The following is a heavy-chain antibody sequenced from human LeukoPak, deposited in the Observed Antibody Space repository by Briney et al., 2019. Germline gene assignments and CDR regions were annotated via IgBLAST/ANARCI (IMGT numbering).Heavy chain of an antibody. CDR3: ARAPQRRGYYDILTGDFDY. Sequence: GGSLRLSCAASGFTFSSYSMNWVRQAPGKGLEWVSSISSSSSYIYYADSVKGRFTISRDNAKNSLYLRMNSLRAEDTAVYYCARAPQRRGYYDILTGDFDYWGQGTLVTVSS. J-gene: IGHJ4*02. V-gene: IGHV3-21*01. CDR2: ISSSSSYI. D-gene: IGHD3-9*01. CDR1: GFTFSSYS.